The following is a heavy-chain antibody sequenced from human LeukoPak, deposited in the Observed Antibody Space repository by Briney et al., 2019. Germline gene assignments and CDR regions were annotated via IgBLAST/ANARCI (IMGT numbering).Heavy chain of an antibody. CDR2: IIPIFGTA. J-gene: IGHJ4*02. V-gene: IGHV1-69*13. Sequence: SVKVSCKASGGTFSSYAISWVRQAPGQGLEWMGGIIPIFGTANYAQKFQGRVTITADESTSTAYMELRSLRSDDTAVYYCAREYYYDSSGYYRLFDYWGQGTLVTVSS. CDR1: GGTFSSYA. CDR3: AREYYYDSSGYYRLFDY. D-gene: IGHD3-22*01.